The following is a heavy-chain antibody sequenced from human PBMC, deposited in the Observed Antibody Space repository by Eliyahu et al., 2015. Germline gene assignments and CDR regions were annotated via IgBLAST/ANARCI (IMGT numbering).Heavy chain of an antibody. D-gene: IGHD1-26*01. CDR3: TSQTVPIVGATGDAFDI. CDR1: GFTFSGFS. V-gene: IGHV3-73*01. Sequence: EVQLVESGGDLVQPGGSLKLSCXASGFTFSGFSMHWVRQASGKGLGWVGRXRSKANSYATAYAASVKGRFTISRDDSKNTAYLQMNSLKTEDTAVYYCTSQTVPIVGATGDAFDIWGQGTTVTVSS. J-gene: IGHJ3*02. CDR2: XRSKANSYAT.